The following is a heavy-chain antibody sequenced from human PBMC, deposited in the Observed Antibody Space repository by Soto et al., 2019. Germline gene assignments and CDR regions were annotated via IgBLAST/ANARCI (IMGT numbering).Heavy chain of an antibody. Sequence: QITLKESGPTLVKPTQTLTLTCTFAGFSLSTSDVGVGWLRQPPRNALQWLALIYWNDDKFYSPSLKSRLTITKDTSKNQVVLIMTNVDPVDTATYYCAHRRPVGRVGPTTIWFDPWGQGPLVTVSS. V-gene: IGHV2-5*01. CDR2: IYWNDDK. CDR1: GFSLSTSDVG. D-gene: IGHD1-26*01. CDR3: AHRRPVGRVGPTTIWFDP. J-gene: IGHJ5*02.